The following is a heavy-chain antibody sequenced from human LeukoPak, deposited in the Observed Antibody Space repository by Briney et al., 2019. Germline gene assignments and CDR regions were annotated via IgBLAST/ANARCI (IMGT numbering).Heavy chain of an antibody. CDR2: IYYSGST. Sequence: SETLSLTCTVSGGSISSSSYYWGWIRQPPGKGLEWIGSIYYSGSTYYNPSLKSRVTISVDTSKDQFSLKLSSVTAADTAVYYCARIAAACTMRYFQHWGQGTLVTVSS. J-gene: IGHJ1*01. CDR3: ARIAAACTMRYFQH. CDR1: GGSISSSSYY. D-gene: IGHD6-13*01. V-gene: IGHV4-39*01.